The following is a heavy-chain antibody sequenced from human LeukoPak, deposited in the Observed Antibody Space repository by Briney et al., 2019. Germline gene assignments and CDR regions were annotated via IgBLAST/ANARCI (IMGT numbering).Heavy chain of an antibody. CDR3: ARAGYSYGPSDFYHYYYMDV. CDR1: GFTFNGHW. D-gene: IGHD5-18*01. CDR2: IKQDGSEK. J-gene: IGHJ6*03. Sequence: GGSLRLSCEASGFTFNGHWMHWVRQAPGKGLEWVANIKQDGSEKYYVDSVKGRFTISRDNAKNSLYLQMNSLRAEDTAVYYCARAGYSYGPSDFYHYYYMDVWGKGSTVTVSS. V-gene: IGHV3-7*01.